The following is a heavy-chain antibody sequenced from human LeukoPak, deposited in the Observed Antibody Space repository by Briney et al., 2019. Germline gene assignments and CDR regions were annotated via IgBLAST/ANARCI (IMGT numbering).Heavy chain of an antibody. D-gene: IGHD3-3*01. Sequence: GGSLRLSCAASGFTFSSYNMNWVRQAPGKGLEWVSSITSGSSYIYYADSVKGRFTISRDNAKNTLYLQIDSLGAGDTAVYYCAKDDASIRFNDWGQGTLVTVSS. CDR2: ITSGSSYI. CDR1: GFTFSSYN. V-gene: IGHV3-21*04. CDR3: AKDDASIRFND. J-gene: IGHJ4*02.